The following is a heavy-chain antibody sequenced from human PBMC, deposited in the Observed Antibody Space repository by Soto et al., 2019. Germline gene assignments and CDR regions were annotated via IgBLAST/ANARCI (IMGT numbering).Heavy chain of an antibody. CDR3: ARVIGIAAAASINHFDY. CDR2: ISAYNGNT. Sequence: VKVSCKASGYTFTSYGISWVRQAPGQGLEWMGWISAYNGNTNYAQKLQGRVTMTTDTSTSTAYMELRSLRSDDTAVYYCARVIGIAAAASINHFDYWSQGTLVTVSS. J-gene: IGHJ4*02. V-gene: IGHV1-18*01. CDR1: GYTFTSYG. D-gene: IGHD6-13*01.